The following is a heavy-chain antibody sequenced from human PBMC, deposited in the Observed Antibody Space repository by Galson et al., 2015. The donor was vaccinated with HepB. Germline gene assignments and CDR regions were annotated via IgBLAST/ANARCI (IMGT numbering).Heavy chain of an antibody. CDR1: GYTFATYG. J-gene: IGHJ4*02. Sequence: SVKVSCKASGYTFATYGISWVRQAPGQGLEWMGWISAYNGNTYYAQKFQGQVTMSADKSISTAYLQWSSLKASDTAVYYCARSPTAMFNAFDFWGQGTLVTVSS. CDR3: ARSPTAMFNAFDF. D-gene: IGHD5-18*01. CDR2: ISAYNGNT. V-gene: IGHV1-18*01.